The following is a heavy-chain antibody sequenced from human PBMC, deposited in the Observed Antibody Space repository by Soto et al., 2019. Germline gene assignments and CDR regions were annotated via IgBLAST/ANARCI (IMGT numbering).Heavy chain of an antibody. V-gene: IGHV3-33*06. J-gene: IGHJ4*02. D-gene: IGHD3-22*01. CDR3: AKSGGGGYDSNNDHSSGLLMGPS. CDR2: IYYDGSYE. Sequence: GGSLRLSCAASGFIFSNYGMHWVRQAPGKWLEWVALIYYDGSYENYADSVKGRFTISRDNSKSTLWLQMNSLRVEDTAVYYCAKSGGGGYDSNNDHSSGLLMGPSWGQGXLVTVYS. CDR1: GFIFSNYG.